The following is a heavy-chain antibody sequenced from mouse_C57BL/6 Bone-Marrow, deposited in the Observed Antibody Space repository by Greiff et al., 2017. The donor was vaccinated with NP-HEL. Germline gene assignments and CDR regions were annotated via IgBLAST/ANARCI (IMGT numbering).Heavy chain of an antibody. D-gene: IGHD2-5*01. CDR2: IDPANGNT. CDR1: GYTFTSYG. CDR3: ARGSNYFYAMDY. Sequence: EVQLQQSGAELARPGASVKLSCKASGYTFTSYGISWVKQRPEQGLEWIGRIDPANGNTKYAPKFQGKATITADTSSNTAYLQLSSLTSEDTAIYYCARGSNYFYAMDYWGQGTSVTVSS. V-gene: IGHV14-3*01. J-gene: IGHJ4*01.